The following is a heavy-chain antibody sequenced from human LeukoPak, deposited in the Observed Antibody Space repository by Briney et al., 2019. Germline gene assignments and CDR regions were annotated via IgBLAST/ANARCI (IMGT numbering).Heavy chain of an antibody. J-gene: IGHJ3*02. CDR3: ARADPGDAFDI. V-gene: IGHV4-30-4*08. CDR1: SASISSGGYH. Sequence: SETLSLTCTVSSASISSGGYHWSWIRQPPGKGLEWIAYILYSGTTYNNPSLKSRLTISMNTSKNQFSLTLSSVTAADTAVYYCARADPGDAFDIWGQGTMVTVSS. CDR2: ILYSGTT.